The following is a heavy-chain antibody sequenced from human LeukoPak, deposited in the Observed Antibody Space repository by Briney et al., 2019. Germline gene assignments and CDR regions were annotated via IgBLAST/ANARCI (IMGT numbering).Heavy chain of an antibody. CDR3: ARIRRIAAAGTGVWFDP. CDR1: GGSISSGSYY. CDR2: IYYSGST. J-gene: IGHJ5*02. Sequence: SQTLSLTCTVSGGSISSGSYYWSWIRQHPGKGLEWIGYIYYSGSTCYNPSLKSRVTISVDTSKNQFSLKLSSVTAADTAVYYCARIRRIAAAGTGVWFDPWGQGTLVTVSS. D-gene: IGHD6-13*01. V-gene: IGHV4-31*03.